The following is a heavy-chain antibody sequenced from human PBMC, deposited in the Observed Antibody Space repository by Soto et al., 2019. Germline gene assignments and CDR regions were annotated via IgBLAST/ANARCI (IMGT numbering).Heavy chain of an antibody. J-gene: IGHJ4*02. Sequence: GGSLRLSCAASGFTFSSYAMSWVRQAPGKGLEWVSAISGSGGSTYYADSVKGRFTISRDNSKNTLYLQMNSLRAEDTAVYYCAKDLGIGGSYYYFDYWGQGTLVTVSS. CDR1: GFTFSSYA. CDR3: AKDLGIGGSYYYFDY. V-gene: IGHV3-23*01. D-gene: IGHD1-26*01. CDR2: ISGSGGST.